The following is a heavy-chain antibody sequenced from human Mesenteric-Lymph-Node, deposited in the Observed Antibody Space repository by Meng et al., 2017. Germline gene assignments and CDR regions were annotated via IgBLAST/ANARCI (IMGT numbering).Heavy chain of an antibody. CDR1: RGSISNYY. CDR3: ARAGYSYSTGYYFDY. V-gene: IGHV4-59*01. D-gene: IGHD5-18*01. CDR2: IYYTGST. J-gene: IGHJ4*02. Sequence: GSLRLSCTVSRGSISNYYWTWIRQPPGKGLEWIGFIYYTGSTNYNPTLKSRVTISLETSKNQFSLKLTSVTAADTAVYYCARAGYSYSTGYYFDYWGQGILVTVSS.